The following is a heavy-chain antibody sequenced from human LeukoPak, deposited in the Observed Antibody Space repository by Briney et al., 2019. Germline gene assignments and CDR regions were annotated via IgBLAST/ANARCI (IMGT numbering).Heavy chain of an antibody. Sequence: ASVKVSCKASGYTFTGYYMHWVRQAPGQGLEWMGWINPNSGGTNYAQNFQGRVTITRDTSISTACMELSRLRSDDTAVYYCARGGIVATTYYFDYWGQGTLVTVSS. D-gene: IGHD5-12*01. CDR2: INPNSGGT. CDR3: ARGGIVATTYYFDY. CDR1: GYTFTGYY. V-gene: IGHV1-2*02. J-gene: IGHJ4*02.